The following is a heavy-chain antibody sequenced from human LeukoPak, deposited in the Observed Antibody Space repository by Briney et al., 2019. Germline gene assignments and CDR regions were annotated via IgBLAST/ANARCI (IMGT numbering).Heavy chain of an antibody. CDR3: ARDCSSTSCFCS. J-gene: IGHJ4*02. CDR2: IYYSGST. V-gene: IGHV4-30-4*08. D-gene: IGHD2-2*01. CDR1: GGSISRGDYY. Sequence: SQTLSLTCTVSGGSISRGDYYWSWIRQPPGKGLEWIGYIYYSGSTYYNPSLKSRVTISVDTSKNQFSLKLSSVTAADTAVYYCARDCSSTSCFCSWGQGTLVTVSS.